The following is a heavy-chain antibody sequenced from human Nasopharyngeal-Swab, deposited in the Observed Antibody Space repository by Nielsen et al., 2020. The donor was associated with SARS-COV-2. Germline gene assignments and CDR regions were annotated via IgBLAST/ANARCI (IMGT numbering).Heavy chain of an antibody. V-gene: IGHV2-70*01. CDR3: ARGCTAAGPRRNYYGMDV. CDR2: IDWDDDK. J-gene: IGHJ6*02. D-gene: IGHD6-13*01. Sequence: SGPTLMKPTQTLTLTCTFSGFSLSTSGMCVSWIRQPPGKALEWLALIDWDDDKYYSTSLKTRLTISKDTSKNQVVLTMTNMDPVDTATYYCARGCTAAGPRRNYYGMDVWGQGTTVTVSS. CDR1: GFSLSTSGMC.